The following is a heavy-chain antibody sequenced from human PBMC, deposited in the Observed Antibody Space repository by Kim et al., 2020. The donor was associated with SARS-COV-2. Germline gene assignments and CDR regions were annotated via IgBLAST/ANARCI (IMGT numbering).Heavy chain of an antibody. Sequence: GGSLRLSCAASGFTFSSYDMHWVRQATGKGLEWVSAIGTAGDTYYPGSVKGRFTISRENAKNSLYLQMNSLRAGDTAVYYCARADYYGSGSLWYFDYWGQGTLVTVSS. J-gene: IGHJ4*02. CDR2: IGTAGDT. CDR1: GFTFSSYD. CDR3: ARADYYGSGSLWYFDY. D-gene: IGHD3-10*01. V-gene: IGHV3-13*01.